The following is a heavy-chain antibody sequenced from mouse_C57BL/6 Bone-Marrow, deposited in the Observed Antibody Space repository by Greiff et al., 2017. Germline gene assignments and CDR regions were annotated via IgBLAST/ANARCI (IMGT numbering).Heavy chain of an antibody. D-gene: IGHD1-1*01. CDR3: AREGVTHGSSYRGFFDY. CDR2: IDPSDSYT. J-gene: IGHJ2*01. Sequence: QVQLQQPGAELVRPGTSVKLSCKASGYTFTSYWMHWVKQRPGQGLEWIGVIDPSDSYTNYNQKFKGKATLTVDTSSSTAYMQLSSLTSEDSAVYYCAREGVTHGSSYRGFFDYWGQGTTLTVSS. CDR1: GYTFTSYW. V-gene: IGHV1-59*01.